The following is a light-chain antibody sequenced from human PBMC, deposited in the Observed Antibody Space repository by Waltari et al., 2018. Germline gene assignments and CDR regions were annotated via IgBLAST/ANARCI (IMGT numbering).Light chain of an antibody. CDR3: SSSTDTTLWV. CDR2: DVT. CDR1: SGDVGPSNS. V-gene: IGLV2-14*03. J-gene: IGLJ3*02. Sequence: QSALTQPASVSGSPGQSITISCTGTSGDVGPSNSVSWYHQHPGKGPKLIIYDVTKRPSGVSHRFSGSKSGNTASLTISGLQAEDEGTFYCSSSTDTTLWVFGGGTRVTVL.